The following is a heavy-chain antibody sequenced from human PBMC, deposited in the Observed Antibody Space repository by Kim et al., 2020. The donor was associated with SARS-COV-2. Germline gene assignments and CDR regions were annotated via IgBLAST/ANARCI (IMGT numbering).Heavy chain of an antibody. Sequence: ASVKVSCKASGYTFTSYAMNWVRQAPGQGLEWMGWINTNTGNPTYAQGFTGRFVFSLDTSVSTAYLQISSLKAEDTAVYYCARDPGEDFDWLLYRNYYYYGMDVWGQGTTVTVSS. CDR2: INTNTGNP. CDR3: ARDPGEDFDWLLYRNYYYYGMDV. CDR1: GYTFTSYA. D-gene: IGHD3-9*01. V-gene: IGHV7-4-1*02. J-gene: IGHJ6*02.